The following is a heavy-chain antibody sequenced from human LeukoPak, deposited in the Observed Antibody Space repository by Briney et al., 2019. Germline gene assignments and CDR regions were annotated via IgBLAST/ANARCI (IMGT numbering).Heavy chain of an antibody. Sequence: SGGSLRLSCAASGFTFSSYWRHWVRQAPGKGLGWVSRINSDSTSTRHPDSLNARFTTSRANTKETLYPQMNSLRAADTAVYYCARDPGVWGSYRPGNYFDYWGQGTLVTVSS. CDR2: INSDSTST. CDR1: GFTFSSYW. CDR3: ARDPGVWGSYRPGNYFDY. J-gene: IGHJ4*02. D-gene: IGHD3-16*02. V-gene: IGHV3-74*01.